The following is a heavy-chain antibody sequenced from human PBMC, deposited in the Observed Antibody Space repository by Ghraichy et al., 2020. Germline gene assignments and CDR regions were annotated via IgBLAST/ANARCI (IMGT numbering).Heavy chain of an antibody. CDR3: VRDLTYRPYIWFDP. V-gene: IGHV3-74*03. D-gene: IGHD3-9*01. CDR1: GFTLNTSW. CDR2: INIDGTST. J-gene: IGHJ5*02. Sequence: GGSLRLSCAASGFTLNTSWMHWVRQSPGKGLVWVSSINIDGTSTMYADSVKGRFTISRDNSNNTLYLQMNSLRAEDTAVYYCVRDLTYRPYIWFDPWGQGNLVTVCS.